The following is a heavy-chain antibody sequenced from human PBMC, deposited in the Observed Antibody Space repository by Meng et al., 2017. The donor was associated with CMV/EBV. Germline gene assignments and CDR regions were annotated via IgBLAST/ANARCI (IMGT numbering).Heavy chain of an antibody. D-gene: IGHD6-6*01. CDR2: IWCDGSNR. CDR1: FTLGSYG. Sequence: FTLGSYGMHWVRQAPDKGLEWMAVIWCDGSNRYYADSVKGRFTISRDNSKNTLYLQMNSLRAEDTAVYYCAKDFTYSSSPAYYFDYWGQGTLVTVSS. CDR3: AKDFTYSSSPAYYFDY. J-gene: IGHJ4*02. V-gene: IGHV3-33*06.